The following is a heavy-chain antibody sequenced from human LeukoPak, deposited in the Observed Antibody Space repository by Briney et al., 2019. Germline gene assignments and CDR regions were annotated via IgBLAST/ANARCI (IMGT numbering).Heavy chain of an antibody. V-gene: IGHV3-64*01. CDR3: ARDGVATNDY. CDR2: INTNGGTT. J-gene: IGHJ4*02. CDR1: GFTFSTFA. D-gene: IGHD5-24*01. Sequence: GGSLRLSCAASGFTFSTFAMQWVRQAPEKGLEYVSGINTNGGTTYYANSVKGRFTISRDNPKNTLYLQMGSLRVEDTAVYYCARDGVATNDYWGQGTLVTVSS.